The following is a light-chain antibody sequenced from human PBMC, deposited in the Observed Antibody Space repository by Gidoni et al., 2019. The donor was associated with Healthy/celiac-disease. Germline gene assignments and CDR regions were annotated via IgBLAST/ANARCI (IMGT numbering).Light chain of an antibody. V-gene: IGKV1-39*01. CDR3: QQSYSTPQT. J-gene: IGKJ1*01. CDR1: QSIRSY. Sequence: DIQMTQSPSSLSASVGDRVTITCRASQSIRSYLNWYQQKPGKAPKLLIYAASSLQSGVPSRFSGSGSGTDFTFTISSLQPEDFATYYCQQSYSTPQTFGQGTKVEIK. CDR2: AAS.